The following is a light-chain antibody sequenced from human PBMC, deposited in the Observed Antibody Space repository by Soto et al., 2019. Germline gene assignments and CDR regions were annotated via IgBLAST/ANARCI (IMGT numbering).Light chain of an antibody. CDR3: CSFAGSYNLYV. Sequence: QSALTQPRSVSGSPGQSVTISCTGTSSDVGGYDFVSWYQQHPAKAPKLIIFDVTKRPSGVPDRFSGSKSGNTASLTISGLQAEDEADYYCCSFAGSYNLYVFGTGTKLTAL. CDR1: SSDVGGYDF. CDR2: DVT. V-gene: IGLV2-11*01. J-gene: IGLJ1*01.